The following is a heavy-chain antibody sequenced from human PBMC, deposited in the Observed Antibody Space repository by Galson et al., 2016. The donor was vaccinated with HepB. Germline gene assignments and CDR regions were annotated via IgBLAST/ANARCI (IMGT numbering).Heavy chain of an antibody. CDR1: GFPFHKYN. J-gene: IGHJ2*01. Sequence: SLRLSCAASGFPFHKYNMNWIRQAPGKGLEWVASIGVSSSYTYHAESVAGRFGISRDTAKQSIFLHLSDLRTEDTARYFCHRFSLDPHVDLWGPGTLVAVSS. V-gene: IGHV3-21*01. CDR2: IGVSSSYT. CDR3: HRFSLDPHVDL. D-gene: IGHD3/OR15-3a*01.